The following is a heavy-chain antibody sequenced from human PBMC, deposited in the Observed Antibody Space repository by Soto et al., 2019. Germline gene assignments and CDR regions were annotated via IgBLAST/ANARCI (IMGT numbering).Heavy chain of an antibody. CDR1: GFSINTREVG. J-gene: IGHJ4*02. V-gene: IGHV2-5*02. Sequence: QITLSESGPTLVKPTQTLTLTCTFSGFSINTREVGVGWIRQPPGKALEWLALIFWDDDKRYSLSLKTRLTISKDTSKSQVVLTMTNLDPVDTATYYCAHVRICPRIEDYLAYYFEFWGQGTLVTVSS. D-gene: IGHD4-17*01. CDR2: IFWDDDK. CDR3: AHVRICPRIEDYLAYYFEF.